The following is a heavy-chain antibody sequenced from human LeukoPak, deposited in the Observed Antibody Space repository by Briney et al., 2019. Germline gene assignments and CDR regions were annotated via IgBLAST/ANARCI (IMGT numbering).Heavy chain of an antibody. Sequence: ASVKVSCKTSGYRFTNYGINWVRQAPGQGLEWRGWTNAYNGDTKYGQKFQGRLTMTTDTSTSTAYMDLRSLRSDDTAVYYCARDLLQWQTNNWLALWGQGTLVTVSS. CDR2: TNAYNGDT. J-gene: IGHJ5*02. CDR1: GYRFTNYG. CDR3: ARDLLQWQTNNWLAL. V-gene: IGHV1-18*01. D-gene: IGHD6-19*01.